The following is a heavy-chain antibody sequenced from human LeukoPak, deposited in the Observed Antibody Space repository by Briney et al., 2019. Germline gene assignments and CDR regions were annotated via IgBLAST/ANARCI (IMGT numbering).Heavy chain of an antibody. CDR2: ISSSSSYI. J-gene: IGHJ4*02. Sequence: GGSLRLSCAASGFTFSSYSMNWVRQAPGKGLEWVSSISSSSSYIYYADSVKGRFTISRDNAKNSLYLQMNSLRAEDTAVYYCARDPNERYSSWYRPYYFDYWGQGTLVTVSS. V-gene: IGHV3-21*01. D-gene: IGHD6-13*01. CDR3: ARDPNERYSSWYRPYYFDY. CDR1: GFTFSSYS.